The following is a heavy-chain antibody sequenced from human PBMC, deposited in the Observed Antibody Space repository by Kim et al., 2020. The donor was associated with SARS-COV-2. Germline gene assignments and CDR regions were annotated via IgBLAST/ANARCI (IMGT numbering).Heavy chain of an antibody. CDR1: GGTFSSYA. J-gene: IGHJ4*02. CDR3: ARGYYYDSSGYSTGGYFDY. Sequence: SVKVSCKASGGTFSSYAISWVRQAPGQGLEWMGRIIPILGIANYAQKFQGRVTITADKSTSTAYMELSSLRSEDTAVYYCARGYYYDSSGYSTGGYFDYWGQGTLVTVSS. D-gene: IGHD3-22*01. CDR2: IIPILGIA. V-gene: IGHV1-69*04.